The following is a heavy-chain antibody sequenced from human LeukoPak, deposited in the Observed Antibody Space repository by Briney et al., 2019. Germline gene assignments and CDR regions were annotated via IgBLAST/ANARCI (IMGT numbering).Heavy chain of an antibody. CDR1: GFTFSSYA. CDR2: ISGSGGST. Sequence: PGGPLRLSCAASGFTFSSYAKSWVRQAPGKGLEWVSAISGSGGSTYYADSVKGRFTISRDNSKNTLYLQMNSLRSEDTAVYYCARDPRGDQYCSSTSCHLGWFDPWGQGTLVTVSS. V-gene: IGHV3-23*01. CDR3: ARDPRGDQYCSSTSCHLGWFDP. J-gene: IGHJ5*02. D-gene: IGHD2-2*01.